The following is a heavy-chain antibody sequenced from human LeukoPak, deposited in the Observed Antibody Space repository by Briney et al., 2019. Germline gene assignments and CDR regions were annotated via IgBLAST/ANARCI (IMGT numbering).Heavy chain of an antibody. CDR1: GYTFTDYY. D-gene: IGHD2-15*01. CDR2: ISAYNGNT. J-gene: IGHJ5*02. V-gene: IGHV1-18*04. Sequence: ASVKVSCKASGYTFTDYYIHWVRQAPGQGLEWMGWISAYNGNTKYAQKVLGRVTTTTDTSTSTAYMELRSLRSDDAAVYYCARGGLVVVVAATPSTTPGLLHWLDPWGQGTLVSVSS. CDR3: ARGGLVVVVAATPSTTPGLLHWLDP.